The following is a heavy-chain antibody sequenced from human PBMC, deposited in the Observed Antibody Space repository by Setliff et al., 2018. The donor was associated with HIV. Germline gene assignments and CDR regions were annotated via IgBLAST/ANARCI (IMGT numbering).Heavy chain of an antibody. Sequence: PGESLKISCKGSGYSFSTYWIAWVRQMPGEGLEWMGSIYPGDSDTRYSPSFEGQVIISADKSIDSAYLQWSSLKASDTAMYYCARRPNYDFWSGYSRGGWFDPWGQGTLVTV. V-gene: IGHV5-51*01. D-gene: IGHD3-3*01. CDR3: ARRPNYDFWSGYSRGGWFDP. CDR1: GYSFSTYW. J-gene: IGHJ5*02. CDR2: IYPGDSDT.